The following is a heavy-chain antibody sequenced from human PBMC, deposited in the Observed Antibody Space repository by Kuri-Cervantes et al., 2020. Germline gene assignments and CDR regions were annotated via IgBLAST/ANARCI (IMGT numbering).Heavy chain of an antibody. CDR3: TYYYDSSGSFDY. CDR1: GFTFSDYY. Sequence: GGSLRLSCAASGFTFSDYYMNWVRQAPGKGLEWVSYISSSGSTIYYADSVKGRFTISRDNAKNSLYLQMNSLRDEDTAVYYCTYYYDSSGSFDYWGQGTLVTVSS. CDR2: ISSSGSTI. J-gene: IGHJ4*02. D-gene: IGHD3-22*01. V-gene: IGHV3-11*04.